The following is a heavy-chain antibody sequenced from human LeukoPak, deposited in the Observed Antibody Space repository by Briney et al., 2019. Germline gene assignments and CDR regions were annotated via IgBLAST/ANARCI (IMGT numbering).Heavy chain of an antibody. CDR3: AKGQEWLDP. Sequence: GGTLRLSCAASGFTFSSYGMSWVRQAPGKGLEWVAFIRYDGSKKDYADSVKGRFTISRDSYKNTLYLQMNSLRAEDTAVYYCAKGQEWLDPWGQGTLVTVSS. J-gene: IGHJ5*02. CDR2: IRYDGSKK. V-gene: IGHV3-30*02. D-gene: IGHD5-24*01. CDR1: GFTFSSYG.